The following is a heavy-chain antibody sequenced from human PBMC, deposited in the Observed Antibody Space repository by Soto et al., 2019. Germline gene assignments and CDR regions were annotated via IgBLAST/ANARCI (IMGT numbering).Heavy chain of an antibody. D-gene: IGHD6-13*01. CDR2: IYYSGST. V-gene: IGHV4-59*12. CDR3: ARVFSDSSSLFDS. Sequence: SETLSLTCTVSGGSISSYYWSWIRQPPGKGLEWIGYIYYSGSTSDNPSLKSRVTISVDTSKNHFSLKLSSVTAADTAVYYCARVFSDSSSLFDSWGQGTLVTVSS. J-gene: IGHJ5*01. CDR1: GGSISSYY.